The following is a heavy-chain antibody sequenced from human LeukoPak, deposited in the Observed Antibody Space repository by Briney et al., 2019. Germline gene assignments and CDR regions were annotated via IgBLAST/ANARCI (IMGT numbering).Heavy chain of an antibody. CDR2: ISSSGSTI. J-gene: IGHJ4*02. V-gene: IGHV3-11*04. CDR1: GFTFSDYY. Sequence: PGGSLRLSCAASGFTFSDYYMSWIRQAPGKGLEWVSYISSSGSTIYYADSVKGRFTISRDNAKNSLYLQMNSLRAEDTAVYYCARDRKNYYDSSAYYFDYWAQGTLVTVSS. D-gene: IGHD3-22*01. CDR3: ARDRKNYYDSSAYYFDY.